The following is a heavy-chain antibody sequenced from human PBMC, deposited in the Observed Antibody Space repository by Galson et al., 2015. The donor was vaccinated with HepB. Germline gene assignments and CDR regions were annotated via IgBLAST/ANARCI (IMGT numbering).Heavy chain of an antibody. CDR3: ARLPPDYYYYGMDV. CDR1: GYTFTGYY. CDR2: INPNSGGT. V-gene: IGHV1-2*02. J-gene: IGHJ6*02. Sequence: SVKVSCKASGYTFTGYYMHWVRQAPGQGLEWMGWINPNSGGTNYAQKFQGRVTMTRDTSISTAYTELSRLRSDDTAVYYCARLPPDYYYYGMDVWGQGTTVTVSS.